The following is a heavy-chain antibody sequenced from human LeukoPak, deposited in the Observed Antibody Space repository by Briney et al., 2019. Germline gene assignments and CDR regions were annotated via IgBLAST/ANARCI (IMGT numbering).Heavy chain of an antibody. J-gene: IGHJ6*02. V-gene: IGHV7-4-1*02. Sequence: GASVKVSCKASGYTFTSYAMNWVRQAPGQGLEWMGWINTNTGNPTYAQGFTGRFVFSLDTSVSTAYLQISSLKAEDTAVYYCASPDCGSTSCYVNPYYYYGMDVWGQGTTVTVSS. CDR2: INTNTGNP. CDR3: ASPDCGSTSCYVNPYYYYGMDV. D-gene: IGHD2-2*01. CDR1: GYTFTSYA.